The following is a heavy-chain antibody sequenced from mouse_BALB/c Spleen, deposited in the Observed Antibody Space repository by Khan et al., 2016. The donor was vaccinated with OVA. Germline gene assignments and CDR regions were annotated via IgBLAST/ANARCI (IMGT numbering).Heavy chain of an antibody. CDR3: ERSYDGAWFAD. D-gene: IGHD1-1*01. CDR2: IYPGSGRT. CDR1: GYTFTDYV. V-gene: IGHV1-81*01. J-gene: IGHJ3*01. Sequence: QVQLQQSGPELVKPGASVKMSCKASGYTFTDYVISWVKQRTGQGLEWIGEIYPGSGRTYYNERFQGKATLTADKSSNTAYMQLSRLTSEDSAVYFCERSYDGAWFADWGQGTPVTVSA.